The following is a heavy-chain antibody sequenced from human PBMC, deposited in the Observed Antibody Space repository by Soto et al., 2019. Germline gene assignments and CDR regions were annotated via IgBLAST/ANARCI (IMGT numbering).Heavy chain of an antibody. Sequence: EVQLLESGGGLVQPGGSLRLSCSASGFTFYSYVLSWVRQAPGKGLEWVSGISGGGGKTYFADSVKGRFTISRDNSKNTLFLQMNTLRAEDTAVYYCARDVSGFEYFDFWGQGTLVTVSS. J-gene: IGHJ4*02. CDR3: ARDVSGFEYFDF. CDR2: ISGGGGKT. CDR1: GFTFYSYV. D-gene: IGHD3-9*01. V-gene: IGHV3-23*01.